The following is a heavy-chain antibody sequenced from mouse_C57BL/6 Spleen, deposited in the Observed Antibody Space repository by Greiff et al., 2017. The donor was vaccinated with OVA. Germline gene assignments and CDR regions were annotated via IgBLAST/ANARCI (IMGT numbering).Heavy chain of an antibody. V-gene: IGHV1-26*01. CDR2: INPNNGGT. J-gene: IGHJ2*01. D-gene: IGHD1-1*01. CDR1: GYTFTDYY. CDR3: YYYGSSSEYYFDY. Sequence: EVQLQQSGPELVKPGASVKISCKASGYTFTDYYMNWVKQSHGKSLEWIGDINPNNGGTSYNQKFKGKATLTVDKSSSTAYMELRSLTSEDSAVYYCYYYGSSSEYYFDYWGQGTTLTVSS.